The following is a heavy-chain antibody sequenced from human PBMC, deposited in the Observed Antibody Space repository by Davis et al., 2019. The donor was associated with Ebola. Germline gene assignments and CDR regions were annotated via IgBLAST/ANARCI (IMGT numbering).Heavy chain of an antibody. D-gene: IGHD3-16*01. CDR1: GGSISGYY. CDR3: ARGVNFYYFMDV. J-gene: IGHJ6*03. Sequence: PSETLSLTCTVSGGSISGYYWNWIRQPPGKGLEWIGYIYDSGSANYKPSLKSRVTMSVDTSKNQFSLKLSSVTAADTAVYYCARGVNFYYFMDVWGKGTTVTVSS. CDR2: IYDSGSA. V-gene: IGHV4-59*01.